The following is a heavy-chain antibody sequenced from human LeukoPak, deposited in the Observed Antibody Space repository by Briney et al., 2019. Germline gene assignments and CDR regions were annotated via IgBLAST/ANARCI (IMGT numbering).Heavy chain of an antibody. Sequence: GASVKVSCKASGYTFTSYDINWVRQATGQGLEWMGWMNPNSGNTGYAQKFQGRVTMTRNNSISTAYMELSSLRSEDTAVYYCARGLRYYDSSGYYSEADAFDIWGQGTMVTVSS. CDR2: MNPNSGNT. CDR3: ARGLRYYDSSGYYSEADAFDI. CDR1: GYTFTSYD. D-gene: IGHD3-22*01. V-gene: IGHV1-8*01. J-gene: IGHJ3*02.